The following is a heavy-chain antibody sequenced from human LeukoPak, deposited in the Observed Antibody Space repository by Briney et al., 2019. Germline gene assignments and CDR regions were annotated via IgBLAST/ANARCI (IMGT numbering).Heavy chain of an antibody. CDR2: INSDGSST. V-gene: IGHV3-74*01. D-gene: IGHD2-8*02. CDR1: GFTFSSYW. CDR3: ARDQIYCTGGYCYFDY. J-gene: IGHJ4*02. Sequence: GGSLRLSCAASGFTFSSYWRHWVRQAPGEGLVWVSRINSDGSSTSYADSVKGRFTISRDNAKNTLYLQMNSLRAEDTAVYYCARDQIYCTGGYCYFDYWGQGTLVTVSS.